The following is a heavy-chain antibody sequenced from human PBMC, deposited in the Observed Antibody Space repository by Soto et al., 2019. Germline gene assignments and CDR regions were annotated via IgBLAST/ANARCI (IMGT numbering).Heavy chain of an antibody. CDR1: GFTFSKFA. Sequence: QAGGSLRLSCAASGFTFSKFAMGWVRQAPGKGLEWVSAIGDSGDNTYYADSVKGRFTISRDNSKDTLSLQMNSLRDEDTAIYYCAKDRGGRTFLEWLLVAFDYWGQGTLVTVSS. J-gene: IGHJ4*02. CDR2: IGDSGDNT. D-gene: IGHD3-3*02. CDR3: AKDRGGRTFLEWLLVAFDY. V-gene: IGHV3-23*01.